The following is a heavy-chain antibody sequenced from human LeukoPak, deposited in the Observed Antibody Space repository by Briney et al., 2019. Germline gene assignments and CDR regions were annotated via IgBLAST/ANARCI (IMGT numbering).Heavy chain of an antibody. CDR3: ARGHTSRDAFDI. CDR2: MNPNSGNT. Sequence: ASVNVSCKASGYTFTSYDINWVRQATGQGLEWMGWMNPNSGNTGYAQKFQGRVTMTRNTSISTAYMELSSLRSEDTAVYYCARGHTSRDAFDIWGQGTMVTVSS. CDR1: GYTFTSYD. J-gene: IGHJ3*02. D-gene: IGHD6-6*01. V-gene: IGHV1-8*01.